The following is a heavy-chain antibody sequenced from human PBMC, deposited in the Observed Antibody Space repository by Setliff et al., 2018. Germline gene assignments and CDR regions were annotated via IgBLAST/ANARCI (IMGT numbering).Heavy chain of an antibody. CDR2: IIHSGST. V-gene: IGHV4-34*12. CDR1: GGSFSGYY. J-gene: IGHJ6*03. Sequence: PSETLSLTCAVYGGSFSGYYWSWIRQPPGKRLEWIGEIIHSGSTNYNPSFKSRVTISMDTSKNQFSLKLNSVTAADMAVYYCAREQWLDPPGYYYMDVWAKGTTVTVSS. D-gene: IGHD6-19*01. CDR3: AREQWLDPPGYYYMDV.